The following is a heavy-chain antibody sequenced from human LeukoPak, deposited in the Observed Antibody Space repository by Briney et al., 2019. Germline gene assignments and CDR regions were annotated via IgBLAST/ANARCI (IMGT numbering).Heavy chain of an antibody. Sequence: GEPLKISCKVSVYSFTSYLIAWLRQMLGKGLEWLTFISPGDSDTRYRPSVQGQVTTSVDKSTSTAYLQWSSLKASDTAMYYCARTSGDYGGNALYFDYWGQGTLVTVSS. J-gene: IGHJ4*02. D-gene: IGHD4-23*01. CDR2: ISPGDSDT. CDR1: VYSFTSYL. V-gene: IGHV5-51*01. CDR3: ARTSGDYGGNALYFDY.